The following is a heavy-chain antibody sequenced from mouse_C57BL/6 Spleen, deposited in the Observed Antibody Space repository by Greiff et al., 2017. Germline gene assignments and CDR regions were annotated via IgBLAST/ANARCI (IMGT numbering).Heavy chain of an antibody. V-gene: IGHV14-3*01. J-gene: IGHJ3*01. CDR1: RFNIKNSY. Sequence: EVQGVESVAELVRPGASVKLSCTASRFNIKNSYMHWVKQRPDQGLEWIGRIDPANGTTKYAPQFQGKATITADTSSNTAYLQLSSLTSEHTAIYYCASSPAWFAYWGQGTLVTVSA. D-gene: IGHD6-1*01. CDR2: IDPANGTT. CDR3: ASSPAWFAY.